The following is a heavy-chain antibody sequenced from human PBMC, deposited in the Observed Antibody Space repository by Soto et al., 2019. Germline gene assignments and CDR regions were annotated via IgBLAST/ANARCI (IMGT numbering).Heavy chain of an antibody. CDR3: ASVSLAARLFDY. Sequence: QVQLQESGPGLVKPSETLSLTYTVSGGSISSGGYYWSWIRQHPGKGLEWIGYIYYTGTTYYNPSLKSRVTISVDTSKNQFSLRLNSVTAADTAVYYCASVSLAARLFDYWGQGTLVTVSS. CDR2: IYYTGTT. V-gene: IGHV4-31*03. CDR1: GGSISSGGYY. D-gene: IGHD6-6*01. J-gene: IGHJ4*02.